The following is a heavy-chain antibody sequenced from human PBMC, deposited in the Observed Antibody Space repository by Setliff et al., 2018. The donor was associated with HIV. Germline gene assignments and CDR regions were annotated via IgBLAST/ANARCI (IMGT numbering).Heavy chain of an antibody. J-gene: IGHJ6*03. D-gene: IGHD2-15*01. CDR1: GYNFADYW. CDR2: IYPRDSDT. CDR3: ATTRGYCSGGSCYSPPYMDV. V-gene: IGHV5-51*01. Sequence: GESLKISCQASGYNFADYWIGWVRQMPGKGLEWMGIIYPRDSDTRYSSSFEGQVSISVDKSFSTAYLQWSSLKASDTAMYYCATTRGYCSGGSCYSPPYMDVWGKGTTVTVSS.